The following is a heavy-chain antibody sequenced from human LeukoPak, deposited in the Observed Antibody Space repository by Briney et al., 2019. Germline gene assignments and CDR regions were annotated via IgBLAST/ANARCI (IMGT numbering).Heavy chain of an antibody. V-gene: IGHV3-9*01. Sequence: GGSLRLSCVGSGFSLEDFAMHWVRQVPGKGLEWVSSISWDSGRQAYTDSVKGRFTISRDNDKNSLYLQMDSLRPEDTAFYYCVKDMGFDLLKDAFHIWGQGTLVTVSS. CDR1: GFSLEDFA. CDR3: VKDMGFDLLKDAFHI. D-gene: IGHD3-9*01. CDR2: ISWDSGRQ. J-gene: IGHJ3*02.